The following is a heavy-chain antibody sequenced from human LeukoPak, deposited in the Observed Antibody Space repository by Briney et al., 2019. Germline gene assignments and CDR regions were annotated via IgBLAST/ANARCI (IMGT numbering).Heavy chain of an antibody. Sequence: GGSLRLSCAASGFTFSDYYMSWIRQAPGKGLEWVSYISSSGSTIYYADSVKGRFTISRDNAKNSLYLQMNSLRAEDTAVYYCARDYSSSPYYYYYMDVWGTGTTVTVSS. J-gene: IGHJ6*03. V-gene: IGHV3-11*01. D-gene: IGHD6-6*01. CDR2: ISSSGSTI. CDR1: GFTFSDYY. CDR3: ARDYSSSPYYYYYMDV.